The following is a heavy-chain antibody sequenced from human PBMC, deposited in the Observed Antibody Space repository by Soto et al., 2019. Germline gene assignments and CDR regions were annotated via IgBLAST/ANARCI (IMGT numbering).Heavy chain of an antibody. D-gene: IGHD2-15*01. J-gene: IGHJ5*01. V-gene: IGHV4-30-4*01. Sequence: SETLSLTCSVSGDSISTVDYFWAWIRQPPGQALEYIGYIYKSATTYYNPSFESRVAISLDTLKSQFSLNVTSVTAADTAVYFCARGRYCLTGRCFPNWFDSWGQGTLVTVSS. CDR3: ARGRYCLTGRCFPNWFDS. CDR1: GDSISTVDYF. CDR2: IYKSATT.